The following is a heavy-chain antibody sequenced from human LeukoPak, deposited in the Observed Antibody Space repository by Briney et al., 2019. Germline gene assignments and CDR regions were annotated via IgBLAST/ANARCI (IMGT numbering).Heavy chain of an antibody. V-gene: IGHV4-34*01. J-gene: IGHJ4*02. CDR2: INHSGST. D-gene: IGHD3-3*01. Sequence: SETLSLTCAVYGGSFSGYYWSRIRQPPGKGLEWIGEINHSGSTNYNPSLKSRVTISVDTSKNQFSLRLSFVTAADTAVYYCARGDLWSGYLATYFDYWGQGTLVTVSS. CDR3: ARGDLWSGYLATYFDY. CDR1: GGSFSGYY.